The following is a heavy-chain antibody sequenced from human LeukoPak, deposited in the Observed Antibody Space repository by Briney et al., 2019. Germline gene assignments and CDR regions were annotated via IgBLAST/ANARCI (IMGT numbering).Heavy chain of an antibody. CDR3: AREGSSWFYYFDY. CDR1: GGSVSSGSYY. CDR2: IYYSGST. D-gene: IGHD6-13*01. Sequence: ETLSLTCTVSGGSVSSGSYYWSWIRQPPGEGLEWIGYIYYSGSTNYNPSLKSRVTISVDTSKNQFSLKLSSVTAADTAVYYCAREGSSWFYYFDYWGQGTLVTVSS. J-gene: IGHJ4*02. V-gene: IGHV4-61*01.